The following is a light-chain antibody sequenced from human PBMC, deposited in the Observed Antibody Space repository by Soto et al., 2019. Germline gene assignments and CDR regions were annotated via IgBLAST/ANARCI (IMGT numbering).Light chain of an antibody. J-gene: IGKJ2*01. Sequence: EIVLTQSPATLSVSPGGRATLSCRASQSVKSYLAWYQQRPGQPPRLLIYGASTRATGIPARFSGSGSGTELSLTISSLQSEDFAVYYCQQYNTWPPRYTFGQGTKLEIK. V-gene: IGKV3-15*01. CDR3: QQYNTWPPRYT. CDR2: GAS. CDR1: QSVKSY.